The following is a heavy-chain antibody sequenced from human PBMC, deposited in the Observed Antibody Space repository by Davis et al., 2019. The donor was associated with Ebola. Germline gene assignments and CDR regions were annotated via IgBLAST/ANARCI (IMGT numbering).Heavy chain of an antibody. Sequence: SETLSLTCTVSGGSISSYYWSWIRQPPGKGLEWIGYIYYSGSTNYNPSLKSRVTISVDTSKNQFSLKLSSVTAADTAVYYCARGGVVVTATLVYWGQGTLVTVSS. CDR3: ARGGVVVTATLVY. J-gene: IGHJ4*02. CDR1: GGSISSYY. CDR2: IYYSGST. D-gene: IGHD2-21*02. V-gene: IGHV4-59*08.